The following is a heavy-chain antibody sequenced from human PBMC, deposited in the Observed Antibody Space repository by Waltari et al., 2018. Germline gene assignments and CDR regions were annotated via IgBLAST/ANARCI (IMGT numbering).Heavy chain of an antibody. D-gene: IGHD2-21*02. CDR2: ISYNGRNI. CDR3: ARDFCDRTYCHGMDV. V-gene: IGHV3-30*04. Sequence: QVQLVESGGGVVQPGRSLRLSCAASEFTFSSYAMPWVRQAPGKGLEWVAVISYNGRNIYYVDSVKGRFTISRDNSKKTVYLQMNSLRGEDTAVYYCARDFCDRTYCHGMDVWGQGTTVTVSS. CDR1: EFTFSSYA. J-gene: IGHJ6*02.